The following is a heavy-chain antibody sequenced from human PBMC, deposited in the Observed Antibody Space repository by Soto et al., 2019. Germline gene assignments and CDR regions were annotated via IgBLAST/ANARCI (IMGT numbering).Heavy chain of an antibody. V-gene: IGHV1-18*04. D-gene: IGHD3-3*01. Sequence: GASVKVSCKASGYTFTSYGISWVRQAPGQGLEWMGWISAYNGNTNYAQKLQGRVTMTTDTSTSTACMELRSLRSDDTAVYYCARDSPYYDFWSGPAGMDVWGQGTTVTVSS. J-gene: IGHJ6*02. CDR3: ARDSPYYDFWSGPAGMDV. CDR1: GYTFTSYG. CDR2: ISAYNGNT.